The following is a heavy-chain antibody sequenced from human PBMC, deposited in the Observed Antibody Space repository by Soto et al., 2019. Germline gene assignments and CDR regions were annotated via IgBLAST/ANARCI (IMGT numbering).Heavy chain of an antibody. CDR2: IYYSGST. V-gene: IGHV4-59*01. CDR3: ASSETYYDFWSGYPNWFDP. Sequence: SETLSLTCTVSGGSTSSYYWSWIRQPPGKGLEWIGYIYYSGSTNYNPSLKSRVTISVDTSKNQFSLKLSSVTAADTAVYYCASSETYYDFWSGYPNWFDPWGQGTLVTVSS. J-gene: IGHJ5*02. CDR1: GGSTSSYY. D-gene: IGHD3-3*01.